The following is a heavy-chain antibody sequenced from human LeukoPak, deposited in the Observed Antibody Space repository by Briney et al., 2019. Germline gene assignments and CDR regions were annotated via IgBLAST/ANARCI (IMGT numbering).Heavy chain of an antibody. J-gene: IGHJ3*02. CDR2: IYYSGST. D-gene: IGHD6-19*01. CDR1: GGSISSYY. Sequence: PSETLSLTCTVSGGSISSYYWSWIRQPPGKGLEWIGYIYYSGSTNYNPSLKSRVTISVDTSKNQFSLKLSSVTAADTAVYYCARDYRTPRIAVATGAFDIWGQGTMVTVSS. V-gene: IGHV4-59*01. CDR3: ARDYRTPRIAVATGAFDI.